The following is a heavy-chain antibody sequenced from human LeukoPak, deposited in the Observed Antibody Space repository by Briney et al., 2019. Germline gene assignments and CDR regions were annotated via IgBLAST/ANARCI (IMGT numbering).Heavy chain of an antibody. J-gene: IGHJ4*02. D-gene: IGHD3-22*01. CDR2: IRSKAYGGTT. V-gene: IGHV3-49*03. CDR1: GFTFGDYA. CDR3: TRPYDSSGYYYFDY. Sequence: PGGSLRLSCTASGFTFGDYAMSWFRQAPGKGLEWVGFIRSKAYGGTTEYAASVKGRFTISRDDSKSIAYLQMNSLKTEDTAVYYCTRPYDSSGYYYFDYWGQGTLVTVSS.